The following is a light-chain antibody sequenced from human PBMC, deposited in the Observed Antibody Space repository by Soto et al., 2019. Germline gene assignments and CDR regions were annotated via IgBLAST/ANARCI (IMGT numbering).Light chain of an antibody. CDR3: SSCTGSSTSVI. Sequence: QSVRTQPASVSGSPGQSITISCTGTSSDVGTYNYVSWYQQHPGKAPKVMIYDVSNRPSGVSNRFSGSKSGNTASLTISGLQAEDEADYYCSSCTGSSTSVIFGGGTKLTVL. CDR1: SSDVGTYNY. V-gene: IGLV2-14*03. CDR2: DVS. J-gene: IGLJ2*01.